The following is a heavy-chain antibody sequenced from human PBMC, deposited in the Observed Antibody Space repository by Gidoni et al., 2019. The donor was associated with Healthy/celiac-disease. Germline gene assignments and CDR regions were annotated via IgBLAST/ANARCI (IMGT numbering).Heavy chain of an antibody. J-gene: IGHJ4*02. D-gene: IGHD3-9*01. Sequence: EVQLVESGGGVVQPGGSLRLSCAAAGFTVSSSYMSWVRQAQGQGLGWVSVIDSGSSTYYADSVKCRFTISRDNSKIPLYLQMNSLRAEYTAVYYCAREGYDILTGFEPVDYWGQGTLVTVSS. V-gene: IGHV3-66*01. CDR2: IDSGSST. CDR1: GFTVSSSY. CDR3: AREGYDILTGFEPVDY.